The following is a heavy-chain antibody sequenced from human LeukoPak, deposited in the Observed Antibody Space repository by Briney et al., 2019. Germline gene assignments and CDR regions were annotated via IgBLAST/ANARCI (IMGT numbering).Heavy chain of an antibody. CDR3: ARDGSPGRLVLNAFDI. V-gene: IGHV3-7*01. J-gene: IGHJ3*02. CDR2: IKQDGSEK. Sequence: GGSLRLSCAASGFTFSSYWMSWVRQAPGKGLEWVANIKQDGSEKYYVDSVKGRFTISRDNAKNSLYLQMNSLRAEDTAVYYCARDGSPGRLVLNAFDIWGQGTMVTVSS. CDR1: GFTFSSYW. D-gene: IGHD6-19*01.